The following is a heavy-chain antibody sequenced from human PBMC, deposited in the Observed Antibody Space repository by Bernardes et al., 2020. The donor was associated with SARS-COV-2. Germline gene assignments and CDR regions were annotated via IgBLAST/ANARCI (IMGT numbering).Heavy chain of an antibody. CDR3: AKDGTLVRGVMEG. D-gene: IGHD3-10*01. Sequence: GGSLRLSCAASGFTFDSYAMSWVRQAPGKGLEWVSAISGSGGSTYYADSVKGRFTISRDNSKNTLYLQMNSLRAEDTAVYYCAKDGTLVRGVMEGWGQGTLVTVSS. J-gene: IGHJ4*02. V-gene: IGHV3-23*01. CDR1: GFTFDSYA. CDR2: ISGSGGST.